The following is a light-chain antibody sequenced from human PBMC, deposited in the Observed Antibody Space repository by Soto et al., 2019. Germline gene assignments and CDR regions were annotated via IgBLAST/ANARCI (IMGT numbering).Light chain of an antibody. CDR1: QSVLYSSNNKNN. CDR2: WAS. CDR3: HQYYTTPWT. V-gene: IGKV4-1*01. J-gene: IGKJ1*01. Sequence: DIVMTQSPDSLAVSLGERATINCKSSQSVLYSSNNKNNLAWYQQKPGQPPKLLIYWASTRQSGVPDRFSGSGSGTDFTLTTSSLQAEDVAVYYCHQYYTTPWTFGQGTKVEIK.